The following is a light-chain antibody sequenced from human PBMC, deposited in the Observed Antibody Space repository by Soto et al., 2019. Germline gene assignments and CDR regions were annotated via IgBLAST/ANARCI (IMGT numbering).Light chain of an antibody. Sequence: EIVMTQSPATLSVSPGERATLSCGASQSVTSNYLAWYQQKPGQAPRLLIFGASIRVTGIPDRFIGSGSGTDFTLTISRLEPEDFAVYYCQHYVTSLTTFGQGTKVDNK. J-gene: IGKJ1*01. CDR3: QHYVTSLTT. CDR2: GAS. CDR1: QSVTSNY. V-gene: IGKV3-20*01.